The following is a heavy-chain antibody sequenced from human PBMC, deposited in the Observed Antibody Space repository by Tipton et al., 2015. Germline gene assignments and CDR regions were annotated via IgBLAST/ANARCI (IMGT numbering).Heavy chain of an antibody. Sequence: TLSLTCTVSGASISDYYWSWIRQSPGKGPEYIGFIYSTGTTNSNPSLKSRVTISVDTSKTQFSLKMSSVTASDTAVYYCARARGRHGGLFDSWGQGILVTVSS. CDR1: GASISDYY. V-gene: IGHV4-59*01. J-gene: IGHJ4*02. CDR3: ARARGRHGGLFDS. CDR2: IYSTGTT. D-gene: IGHD4-23*01.